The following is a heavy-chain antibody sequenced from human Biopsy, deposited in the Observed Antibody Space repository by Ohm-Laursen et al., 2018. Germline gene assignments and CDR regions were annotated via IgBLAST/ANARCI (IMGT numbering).Heavy chain of an antibody. D-gene: IGHD1-26*01. V-gene: IGHV3-7*01. CDR3: ARARGSGRLRYHFDY. Sequence: LRLSCTASGFTFSDYWMGWVRQAPGKGLEWVANIKQDGNEKYYVDSVMGRFTISRDNGKNSLYLQMNSLRAEDTAVYYCARARGSGRLRYHFDYWGQGTLVTVSS. CDR2: IKQDGNEK. CDR1: GFTFSDYW. J-gene: IGHJ4*02.